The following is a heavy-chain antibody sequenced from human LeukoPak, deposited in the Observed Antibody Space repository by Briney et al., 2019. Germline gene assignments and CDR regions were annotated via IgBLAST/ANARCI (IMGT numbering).Heavy chain of an antibody. Sequence: GASVKVSCKASGYTFTSYGINWVRQATGQGLEWMGIINPSGGSTSYAQKFQGRVTMTRDTSTSTVYMELSSLRSEDTAVYYCARGITIFRTDPWGQGTLVTVSS. CDR1: GYTFTSYG. CDR3: ARGITIFRTDP. V-gene: IGHV1-46*01. J-gene: IGHJ5*02. CDR2: INPSGGST. D-gene: IGHD3-9*01.